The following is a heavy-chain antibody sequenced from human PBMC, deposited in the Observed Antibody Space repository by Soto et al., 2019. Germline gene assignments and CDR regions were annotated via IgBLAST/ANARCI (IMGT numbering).Heavy chain of an antibody. CDR3: CGAPQLWDSPRYFDY. D-gene: IGHD3-16*01. Sequence: PSETLSLTCAISGGSISRPAYSWNWIRQSPGKGLEWIGSTYYRGNTYYNPSLKSRVTMSIDRSKNQFSLKLNSVTAADTAIYYCCGAPQLWDSPRYFDYWGQGTLVTVSS. CDR1: GGSISRPAYS. CDR2: TYYRGNT. J-gene: IGHJ4*02. V-gene: IGHV4-30-2*06.